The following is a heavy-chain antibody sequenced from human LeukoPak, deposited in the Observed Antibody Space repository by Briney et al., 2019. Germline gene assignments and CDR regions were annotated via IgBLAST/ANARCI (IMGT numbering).Heavy chain of an antibody. CDR1: GFTFSNYA. J-gene: IGHJ4*02. D-gene: IGHD3-9*01. CDR2: ISYDGSHK. V-gene: IGHV3-30-3*01. CDR3: ARALVDSWIIDY. Sequence: PGTSLRLSCAASGFTFSNYAMHWVRQAPGKGLEMVAVISYDGSHKYYADSVKGRFTISRDNSKNTLYLQMNSLRADDTAVYYCARALVDSWIIDYWGQGTLVTVSS.